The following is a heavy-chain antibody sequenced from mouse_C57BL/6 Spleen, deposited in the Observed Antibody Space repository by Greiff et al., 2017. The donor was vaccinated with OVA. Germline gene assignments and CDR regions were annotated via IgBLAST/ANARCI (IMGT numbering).Heavy chain of an antibody. V-gene: IGHV1-39*01. CDR1: GYSFTDYN. J-gene: IGHJ2*01. D-gene: IGHD1-1*01. CDR2: INPNYGTT. Sequence: VQLKESGPELVKPGASVKISCKASGYSFTDYNMNWVKQSNGKSLEWIGVINPNYGTTSYNQKFKGKATLTVDQSSSTAYMQLNSLTSEDSAVYYCARGITTVVADYFDYWGQGTTLTVSS. CDR3: ARGITTVVADYFDY.